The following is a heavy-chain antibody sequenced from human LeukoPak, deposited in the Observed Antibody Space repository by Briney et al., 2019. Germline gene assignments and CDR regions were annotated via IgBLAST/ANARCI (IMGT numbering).Heavy chain of an antibody. CDR2: INSEGSIT. J-gene: IGHJ4*02. CDR3: ARRAGGYSHPYDY. V-gene: IGHV3-74*01. Sequence: GGSLRLSCAASGFTFTRHWMHWVRQAPGKGLVWVSRINSEGSITSYADSVKGRFTISRDNAKNTLYLQMNSLRAEDTAVYYCARRAGGYSHPYDYWGQGILVTVSS. D-gene: IGHD4-23*01. CDR1: GFTFTRHW.